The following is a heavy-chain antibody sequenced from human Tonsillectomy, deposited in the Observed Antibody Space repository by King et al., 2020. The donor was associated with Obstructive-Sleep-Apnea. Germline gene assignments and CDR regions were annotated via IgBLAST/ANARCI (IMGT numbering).Heavy chain of an antibody. V-gene: IGHV4-34*01. D-gene: IGHD3-22*01. Sequence: VQLQQWGAGLLKPSETLSLTCAVYGGSFSGYYWSWIRQPPGKGLEWIGEINHSGSTNYNPSLKSRVTISVDTSKNQFSLTLSSVTAPETAVYYCARGGEDPYYYDSSGYPFDYWGQGTLVTVSS. CDR1: GGSFSGYY. CDR2: INHSGST. J-gene: IGHJ4*02. CDR3: ARGGEDPYYYDSSGYPFDY.